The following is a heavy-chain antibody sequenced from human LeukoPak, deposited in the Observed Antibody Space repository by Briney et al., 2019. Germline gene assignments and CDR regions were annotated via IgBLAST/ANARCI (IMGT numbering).Heavy chain of an antibody. J-gene: IGHJ4*02. Sequence: PGGSLRLSCAASRFTFGIYWMSWVRQAPGKALEWVANINQDGSETYYVDSVEGRFTIPRDNTKNSLYLQMSSLRAEDTAVYYCARDISYYDSSGPDYWGQGTLVTVSS. CDR3: ARDISYYDSSGPDY. CDR2: INQDGSET. D-gene: IGHD3-22*01. CDR1: RFTFGIYW. V-gene: IGHV3-7*01.